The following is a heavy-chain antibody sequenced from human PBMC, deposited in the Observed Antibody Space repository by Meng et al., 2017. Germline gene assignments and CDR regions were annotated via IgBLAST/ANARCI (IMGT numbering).Heavy chain of an antibody. D-gene: IGHD5-12*01. CDR2: INPNSGGT. V-gene: IGHV1-2*02. J-gene: IGHJ4*02. CDR1: GYTFTGYY. CDR3: TREDSGYVRDFDY. Sequence: VRCVQSGAEVKKPGVSVKVSCQASGYTFTGYYMHWVRQAPGQGLEWMGWINPNSGGTNYAQKFQGRVTMTRDTSISTAYMELSRLRSDDTAVYYCTREDSGYVRDFDYWGQGTLVTVSS.